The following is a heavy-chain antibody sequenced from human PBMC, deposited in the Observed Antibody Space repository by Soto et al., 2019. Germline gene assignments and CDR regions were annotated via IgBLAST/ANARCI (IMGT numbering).Heavy chain of an antibody. CDR1: GYSFTSYW. CDR3: ARNFYCYASGNYRAHDY. J-gene: IGHJ4*02. CDR2: IYPGDSDT. D-gene: IGHD3-10*01. Sequence: GESLKISCKGSGYSFTSYWIGWVRQMPGKGLEWMGIIYPGDSDTRYSPSFQGQVTISADKSISTAYLQWSSLRASDTAIYYCARNFYCYASGNYRAHDYWGKGSVVTVSS. V-gene: IGHV5-51*01.